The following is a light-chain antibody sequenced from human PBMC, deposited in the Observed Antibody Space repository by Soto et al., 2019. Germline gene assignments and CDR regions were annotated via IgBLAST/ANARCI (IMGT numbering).Light chain of an antibody. V-gene: IGKV2-30*01. CDR3: MQGTHWPPIT. CDR1: HSLVYSDGITY. J-gene: IGKJ5*01. Sequence: DVVMTQSPLSLPVTLGQPASISCRSSHSLVYSDGITYLSWFQQRPGQSPRRLLYKVSIRDSGVPDRFSGSGSGTDFTLRISRVEAEDVGVYYCMQGTHWPPITFGQGTRLDIK. CDR2: KVS.